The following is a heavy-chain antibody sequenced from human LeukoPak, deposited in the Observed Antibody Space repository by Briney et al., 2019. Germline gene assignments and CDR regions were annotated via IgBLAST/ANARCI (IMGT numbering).Heavy chain of an antibody. V-gene: IGHV3-33*01. Sequence: GGSLRLFCAASGFTFSSYGMHWVRQAPGKGLEWVAVIWYDGSNKYYADSVKGRFTISRDNSKNTLYLQMNSLRAEDTAVYYCARERDYGGTPYYYYGMDVWGQGTTVTVSS. J-gene: IGHJ6*02. CDR2: IWYDGSNK. D-gene: IGHD4-23*01. CDR1: GFTFSSYG. CDR3: ARERDYGGTPYYYYGMDV.